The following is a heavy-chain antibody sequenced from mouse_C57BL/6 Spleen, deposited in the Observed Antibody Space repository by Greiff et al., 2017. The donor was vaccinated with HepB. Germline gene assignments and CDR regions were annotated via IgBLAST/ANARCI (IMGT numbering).Heavy chain of an antibody. D-gene: IGHD2-2*01. CDR3: TRPSMVTEASWFAY. J-gene: IGHJ3*01. V-gene: IGHV1-15*01. Sequence: QVQLQQSGAELVRPGASVTLSCKASGYTFTDYEMHWVKQTPVHGLEWIGAIVPETGGTAYNQNFKGKAILTADKSSSTAYMELRSLTSEDSAVYYCTRPSMVTEASWFAYWGQGTLVTVSA. CDR1: GYTFTDYE. CDR2: IVPETGGT.